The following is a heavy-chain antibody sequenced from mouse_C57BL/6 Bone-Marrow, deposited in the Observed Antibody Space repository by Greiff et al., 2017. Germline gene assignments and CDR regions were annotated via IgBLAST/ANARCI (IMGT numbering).Heavy chain of an antibody. D-gene: IGHD3-2*02. CDR1: GFNIKDDY. V-gene: IGHV14-4*01. Sequence: VQLQQSGAELVRPGASVKLSCTASGFNIKDDYMHWVKQRPEQGLEWIGWIDTENGDTEYASKFQGKATITADTSSNTAYLQLSSLTSEDTAVYYCTTRGGSSGYPWFAYWGQGTLVTVSA. J-gene: IGHJ3*01. CDR3: TTRGGSSGYPWFAY. CDR2: IDTENGDT.